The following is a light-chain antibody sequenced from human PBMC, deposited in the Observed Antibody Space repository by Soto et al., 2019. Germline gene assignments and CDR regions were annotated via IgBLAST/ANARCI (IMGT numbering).Light chain of an antibody. V-gene: IGKV3-20*01. CDR2: GAY. Sequence: EIVLTQSPGTLSLSPGERATLSCRASQSVSSSYLDWYQQKPGQAPRLLIYGAYRRATCFPDRFSGSGSGTDFTLNISRLEPEDFAVYYCQQYGSSPLTFGGGTKVEIK. CDR1: QSVSSSY. J-gene: IGKJ4*01. CDR3: QQYGSSPLT.